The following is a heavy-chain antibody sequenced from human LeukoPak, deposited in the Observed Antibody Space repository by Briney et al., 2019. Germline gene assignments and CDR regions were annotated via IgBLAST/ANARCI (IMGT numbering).Heavy chain of an antibody. CDR2: IYYSGST. V-gene: IGHV4-39*02. CDR3: ARLTTYYMDV. CDR1: GGSISSSSYY. Sequence: PSETLSLTCTVSGGSISSSSYYWGWIRQPPGKGLEWIGSIYYSGSTYYNPSLKSRLTISVDTSKNHFSLKLSSVTAADTAVYYCARLTTYYMDVWGKGTTVTISS. D-gene: IGHD1-14*01. J-gene: IGHJ6*03.